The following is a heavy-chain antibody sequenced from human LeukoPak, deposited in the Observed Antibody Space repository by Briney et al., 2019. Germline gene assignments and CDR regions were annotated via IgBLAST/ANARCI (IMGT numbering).Heavy chain of an antibody. J-gene: IGHJ5*02. V-gene: IGHV3-9*01. CDR1: GFTFDDYA. CDR2: ISWNSGSI. CDR3: AKSSSGYYYEWFDP. D-gene: IGHD3-22*01. Sequence: GGSLRLSCAASGFTFDDYAMHWVRQAPGKGLEWVSGISWNSGSIGYADSVKGRFTISRDNAKNSLYLQMNSLRAEDTASYYCAKSSSGYYYEWFDPWGQGTLVTVSS.